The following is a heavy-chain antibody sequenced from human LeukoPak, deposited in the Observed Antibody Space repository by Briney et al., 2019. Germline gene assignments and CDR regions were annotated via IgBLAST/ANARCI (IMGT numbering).Heavy chain of an antibody. CDR2: INQDGSDK. D-gene: IGHD3-22*01. V-gene: IGHV3-7*01. CDR1: RFTFSSYW. CDR3: AREASDYYDSSGGFGY. Sequence: GGSLRLSCAASRFTFSSYWMSWVRQAPGKGLEWVANINQDGSDKYYVDSVKGRFTISRDNAKNSLYLQMNSLRDEDTAVYYCAREASDYYDSSGGFGYWGQGTLVTVSS. J-gene: IGHJ4*02.